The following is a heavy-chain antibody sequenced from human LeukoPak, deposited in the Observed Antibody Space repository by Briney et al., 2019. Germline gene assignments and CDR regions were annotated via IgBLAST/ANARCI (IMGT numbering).Heavy chain of an antibody. CDR3: ARDGWFGPPGGGFDL. J-gene: IGHJ2*01. CDR1: GGSFSGYY. Sequence: SETLSLTCAVYGGSFSGYYWGWIRQPPGKGLEWIGYIYYSGSTNYNPPLKSRVTISVDTSKNQFSLKLSSVTAADTAVYYCARDGWFGPPGGGFDLWGRGTLVTVSS. CDR2: IYYSGST. D-gene: IGHD3-10*01. V-gene: IGHV4-59*01.